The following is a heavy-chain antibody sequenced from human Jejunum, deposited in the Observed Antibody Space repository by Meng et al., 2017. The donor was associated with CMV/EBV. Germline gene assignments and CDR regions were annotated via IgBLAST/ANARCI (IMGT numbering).Heavy chain of an antibody. J-gene: IGHJ4*02. CDR2: ISHTVNT. CDR1: GGPISTTDW. V-gene: IGHV4-4*02. Sequence: VSGGPISTTDWWSWVRQTPEKGLEWIRDISHTVNTNYNPSLQNRVTISVDKSKNHFSLELSSVTAADTAVYYCARAQSYDILTGLGYWGQGTLVTVSS. CDR3: ARAQSYDILTGLGY. D-gene: IGHD3-9*01.